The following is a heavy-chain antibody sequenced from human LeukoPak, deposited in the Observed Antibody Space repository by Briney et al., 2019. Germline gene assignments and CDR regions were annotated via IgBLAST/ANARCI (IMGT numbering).Heavy chain of an antibody. CDR1: GFTFSSYA. CDR2: ISDNGGRT. D-gene: IGHD1-26*01. CDR3: ATLTSGSYAH. J-gene: IGHJ4*02. Sequence: GGSLRLSCAASGFTFSSYAMHWVRQVTGKGLEYVSAISDNGGRTYYANSVKGRFTISRDNSKNTLYLQMGSLRAEDMAVYYCATLTSGSYAHWGQGTPVTVSS. V-gene: IGHV3-64*01.